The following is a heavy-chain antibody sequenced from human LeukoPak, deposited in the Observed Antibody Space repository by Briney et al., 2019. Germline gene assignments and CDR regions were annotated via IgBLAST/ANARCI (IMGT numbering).Heavy chain of an antibody. D-gene: IGHD1-1*01. CDR2: IYHSGNT. V-gene: IGHV4-31*03. Sequence: SETLSLTCTVSGVSISSGGYYWTWIRQCPGEALKWIGYIYHSGNTYYNPSLMSRIVLSVDTSKSQFSLKVTSVTAADTALYYCARVRKLPLEWDLIDFWGQGTLVTVSS. J-gene: IGHJ4*02. CDR1: GVSISSGGYY. CDR3: ARVRKLPLEWDLIDF.